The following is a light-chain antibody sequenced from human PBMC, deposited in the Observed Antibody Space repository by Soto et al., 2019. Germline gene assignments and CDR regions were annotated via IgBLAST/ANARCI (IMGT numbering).Light chain of an antibody. Sequence: QSILTQPPSASGTPGQRVTISCSGSSSSIGSNAVDWYQQLPGSAPKPLIYFNNQRPSGVPDRFSGSKSGTSASLAISGLQSEDEADYYCATWEDSLNAWVFGGGTQLTVL. V-gene: IGLV1-44*01. CDR3: ATWEDSLNAWV. J-gene: IGLJ3*02. CDR1: SSSIGSNA. CDR2: FNN.